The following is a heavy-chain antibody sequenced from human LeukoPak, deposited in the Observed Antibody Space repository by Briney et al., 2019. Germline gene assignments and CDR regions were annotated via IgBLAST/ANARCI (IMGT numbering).Heavy chain of an antibody. CDR1: GVSMNSGSYY. V-gene: IGHV4-39*01. CDR2: IYSTGST. J-gene: IGHJ4*02. CDR3: SRHTPSFDY. Sequence: SETLSLTCTVSGVSMNSGSYYWGWIRQPPGKGLEWIGCIYSTGSTYYNPSLSRRVTVSADTSRNQFSLKLTSVTATDTAVYYCSRHTPSFDYWGQGILVSVSS.